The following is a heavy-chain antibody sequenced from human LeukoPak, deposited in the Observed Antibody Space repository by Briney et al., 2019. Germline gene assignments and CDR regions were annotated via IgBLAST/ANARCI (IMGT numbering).Heavy chain of an antibody. CDR2: IYYSGST. D-gene: IGHD6-19*01. Sequence: SETLSLTCTVSGGSISSSSYYWGWIRQPPGKGLEWIGYIYYSGSTNYNPSLKSRVTISVDTSKNQFSLKLSSVTAADTAVYYCARDRSSGWRNYYYYGMDVWGQGTTVTVSS. J-gene: IGHJ6*02. CDR3: ARDRSSGWRNYYYYGMDV. CDR1: GGSISSSSYY. V-gene: IGHV4-61*01.